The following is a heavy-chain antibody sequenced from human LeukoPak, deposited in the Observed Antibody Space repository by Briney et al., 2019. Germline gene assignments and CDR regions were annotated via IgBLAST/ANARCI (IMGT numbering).Heavy chain of an antibody. D-gene: IGHD2-2*01. Sequence: SLRLPCAASGFTFDDYAMHWVRQAPGKGLEWVSGISWNSGSIGYADSVKGRFTISRDNAKNSLYLQMNSLRAEDTALYYCAKGQYQLLSSFDYWGQGTLVTVSS. V-gene: IGHV3-9*01. CDR3: AKGQYQLLSSFDY. J-gene: IGHJ4*02. CDR2: ISWNSGSI. CDR1: GFTFDDYA.